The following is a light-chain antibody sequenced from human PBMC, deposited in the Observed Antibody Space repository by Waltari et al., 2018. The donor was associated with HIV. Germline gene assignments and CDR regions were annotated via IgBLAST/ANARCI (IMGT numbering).Light chain of an antibody. J-gene: IGLJ3*02. CDR2: DKN. CDR1: SLRRYY. V-gene: IGLV3-19*01. Sequence: SSELTQDPAVSVVLGQTVRITCQGDSLRRYYASWYQQKPGQAPVLGIYDKNNRPSGIPDRFSGSRSGTTAALTITGAQAEDEADYYCNSRDSSGNHWVFGGGTKLTVL. CDR3: NSRDSSGNHWV.